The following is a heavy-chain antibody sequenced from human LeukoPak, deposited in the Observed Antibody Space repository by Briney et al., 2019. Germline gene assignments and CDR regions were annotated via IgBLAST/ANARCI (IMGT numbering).Heavy chain of an antibody. V-gene: IGHV4-34*01. Sequence: SETLSLTCAVYLGSFSGYYWSWIRQPPGKGPEWIGEINQSGSTNYNPSLKCRVTISVDTSKNQISLKLSSVTVADTAVYYCARGRTIFGLVIIGYLVDYWRGGALVT. J-gene: IGHJ4*02. CDR2: INQSGST. D-gene: IGHD3-3*01. CDR3: ARGRTIFGLVIIGYLVDY. CDR1: LGSFSGYY.